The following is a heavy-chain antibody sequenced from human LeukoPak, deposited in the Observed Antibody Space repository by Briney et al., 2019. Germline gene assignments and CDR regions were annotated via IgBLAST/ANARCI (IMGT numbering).Heavy chain of an antibody. CDR3: ARGGIDVGATVAFDY. J-gene: IGHJ4*02. CDR1: GYTFTSYY. V-gene: IGHV1-46*01. D-gene: IGHD1-26*01. Sequence: ASVKVSCTASGYTFTSYYMHWVRQAPGQGLEWMGIINPSGGSTSYAQKFQGRVTMTRDTSTSTVYMELSSLRSEDTAVYYCARGGIDVGATVAFDYWGQGTLATVSS. CDR2: INPSGGST.